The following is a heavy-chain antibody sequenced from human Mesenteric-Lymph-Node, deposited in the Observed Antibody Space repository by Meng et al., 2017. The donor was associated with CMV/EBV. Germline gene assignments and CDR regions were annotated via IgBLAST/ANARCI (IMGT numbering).Heavy chain of an antibody. Sequence: GSLRLSCTVSGGSISSSSYYWGWIRQPPGKGLEWIGSIYHSGSTYYNPSLKSRVTISVDTSKNQFSLKLSSVTAADTAVYYCARETDSSSSFDYWGQGTLVTVSS. V-gene: IGHV4-39*07. CDR1: GGSISSSSYY. D-gene: IGHD6-6*01. CDR2: IYHSGST. J-gene: IGHJ4*02. CDR3: ARETDSSSSFDY.